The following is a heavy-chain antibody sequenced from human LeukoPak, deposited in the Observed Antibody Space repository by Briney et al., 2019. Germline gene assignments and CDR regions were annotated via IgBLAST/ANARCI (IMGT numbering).Heavy chain of an antibody. CDR1: GGSISSSNW. Sequence: SGTLSLTCAVSGGSISSSNWWSWVRQPPGKGLEWIGEIYHSGSTNYNPSLKSRVTISVDKSKNQFSLKLSSVTAADTAVYYCARVGGIAAAGTQGYYMDVWGKGTTVTISS. D-gene: IGHD6-13*01. J-gene: IGHJ6*03. CDR3: ARVGGIAAAGTQGYYMDV. CDR2: IYHSGST. V-gene: IGHV4-4*02.